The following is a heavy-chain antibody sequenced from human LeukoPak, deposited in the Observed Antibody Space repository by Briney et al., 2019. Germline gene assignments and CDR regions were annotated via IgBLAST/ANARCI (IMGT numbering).Heavy chain of an antibody. CDR3: AKDTGSTSGSYSGGFDY. V-gene: IGHV3-9*01. CDR1: GFTFDDYA. Sequence: PGRSLRLSCAASGFTFDDYAMHWVRQAPGKGLEWVSGISWNSGSIGYADSVKGRFTISRDNAKNSLYLQMNSLRAEDTALYYCAKDTGSTSGSYSGGFDYWGQGTLVTVSS. J-gene: IGHJ4*02. CDR2: ISWNSGSI. D-gene: IGHD3-10*01.